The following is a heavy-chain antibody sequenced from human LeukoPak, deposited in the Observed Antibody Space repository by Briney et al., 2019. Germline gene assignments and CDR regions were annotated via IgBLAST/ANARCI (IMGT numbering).Heavy chain of an antibody. V-gene: IGHV4-39*07. J-gene: IGHJ4*02. CDR3: VRDPAASYGSGN. CDR2: AYYSGGT. CDR1: GGSISSSNYY. Sequence: SSETLSLTCTVTGGSISSSNYYWGWIRQPPGKGLEWIGSAYYSGGTYNNPSLRSRVTISLDTSKNQFSLELTSVTAADTAVYYCVRDPAASYGSGNWGQGTLVTVSS. D-gene: IGHD3-10*01.